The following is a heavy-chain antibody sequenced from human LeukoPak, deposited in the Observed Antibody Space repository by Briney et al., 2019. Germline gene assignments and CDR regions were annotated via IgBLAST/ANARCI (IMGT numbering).Heavy chain of an antibody. CDR2: ISGSSDNT. CDR1: GFTFSSYW. CDR3: AKHPRLVRYFDS. J-gene: IGHJ4*02. Sequence: PGGSLRLSCVASGFTFSSYWMHWVRQDPRKGLVWVSSISGSSDNTNYADSVKGRFTISRDNSKNILYLQMNSLTAEDTAVYWCAKHPRLVRYFDSWGQGTLVTVSS. D-gene: IGHD3-10*01. V-gene: IGHV3-23*01.